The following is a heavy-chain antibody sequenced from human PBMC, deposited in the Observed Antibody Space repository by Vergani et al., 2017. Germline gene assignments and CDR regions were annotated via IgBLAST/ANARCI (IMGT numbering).Heavy chain of an antibody. Sequence: EVQLLESGGSLKQPGGSVRLSCAASGFTFSTYAMHWVRQAPGKGLEWVSALTGGGGSTYYADSCKGRFIISRDNSRDTLYLQMNSLRPEDTATYYCVRDAGSYENFFDSWGQGTLVTVS. D-gene: IGHD1-26*01. V-gene: IGHV3-23*01. CDR1: GFTFSTYA. CDR3: VRDAGSYENFFDS. CDR2: LTGGGGST. J-gene: IGHJ4*02.